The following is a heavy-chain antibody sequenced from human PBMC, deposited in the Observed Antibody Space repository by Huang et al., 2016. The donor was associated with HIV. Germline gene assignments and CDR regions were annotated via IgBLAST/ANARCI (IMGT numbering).Heavy chain of an antibody. V-gene: IGHV1-69*01. CDR3: ATVDYYDTSGPQRGYFDN. CDR2: SSPTLGTA. CDR1: GGSFRNFA. D-gene: IGHD3-22*01. Sequence: QVQLVQSGAEVKKPGSSVKVSCKASGGSFRNFAIGWVRQAPGQGLEWRGGSSPTLGTANYAQKFQGRVTIIADESTSTAYMELSSLRSEDTAVYYCATVDYYDTSGPQRGYFDNWGQGTLVTVSS. J-gene: IGHJ4*02.